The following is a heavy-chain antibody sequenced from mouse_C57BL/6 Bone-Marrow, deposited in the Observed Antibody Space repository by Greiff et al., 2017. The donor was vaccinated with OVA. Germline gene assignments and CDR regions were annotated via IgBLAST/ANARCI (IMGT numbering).Heavy chain of an antibody. D-gene: IGHD1-1*02. V-gene: IGHV1-59*01. CDR2: IDTSDSYT. J-gene: IGHJ4*01. CDR3: ARHMGAMDY. Sequence: QVQLQQPGAELVRPGTSVKLSCKASGYTFTSYWMHWVKQRPGQGLEWIGVIDTSDSYTNYNQKFKGKATLTVDTSSSTAYMQLSSLTSEDSAVYYCARHMGAMDYWGQGTSVTVSS. CDR1: GYTFTSYW.